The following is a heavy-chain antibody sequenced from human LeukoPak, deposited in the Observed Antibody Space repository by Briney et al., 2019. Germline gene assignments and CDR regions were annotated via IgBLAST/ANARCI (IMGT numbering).Heavy chain of an antibody. V-gene: IGHV3-23*01. CDR3: ARDGPITGTTDFDS. D-gene: IGHD1/OR15-1a*01. CDR2: ITDTGTT. Sequence: PGGSLRLSCAASGLPFSSCAMSWVRQAPGKGLEWVTSITDTGTTYYADSVKGRFTISRDNSKNSVYLQMNSLKTEDTAVYYCARDGPITGTTDFDSWGHGALLTVS. J-gene: IGHJ4*01. CDR1: GLPFSSCA.